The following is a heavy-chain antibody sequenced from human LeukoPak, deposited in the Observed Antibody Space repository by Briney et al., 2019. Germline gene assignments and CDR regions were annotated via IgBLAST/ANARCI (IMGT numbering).Heavy chain of an antibody. CDR3: AKDFSSAVVPAAMPDAFDI. V-gene: IGHV3-23*01. CDR1: GFTVSSDY. CDR2: ISGSGGST. J-gene: IGHJ3*02. D-gene: IGHD2-2*01. Sequence: PGGSLRLSCAASGFTVSSDYMSWVRQAPGKGLEWVLAISGSGGSTYYADSVKGRFTISRDNSKNTLYLQMNSLRAEDTAVYYCAKDFSSAVVPAAMPDAFDIWGQGTMVTVSS.